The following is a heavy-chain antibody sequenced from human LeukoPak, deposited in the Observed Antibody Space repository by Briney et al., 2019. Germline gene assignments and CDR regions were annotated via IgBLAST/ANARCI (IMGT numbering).Heavy chain of an antibody. CDR3: ARPGTDYDSSGYYKE. V-gene: IGHV5-51*01. CDR1: GYRFTNYW. J-gene: IGHJ4*02. D-gene: IGHD3-22*01. Sequence: GESLKISCKGSGYRFTNYWIAWVRQMPGKGLEWMGIIYPGDSDTRYSPSFQGQVTISADKSINTAYLQWSSLKASDSAIYYCARPGTDYDSSGYYKEWGQGTLVTVSS. CDR2: IYPGDSDT.